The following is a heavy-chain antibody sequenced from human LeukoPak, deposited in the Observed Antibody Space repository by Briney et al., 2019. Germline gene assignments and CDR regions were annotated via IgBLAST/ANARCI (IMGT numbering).Heavy chain of an antibody. CDR2: ISAYNGNT. D-gene: IGHD3-9*01. V-gene: IGHV1-18*04. J-gene: IGHJ4*02. CDR3: ARDYDILTGSISFDY. Sequence: ASVKVSCKASGYTFTSYGISWVRQAPGQGLEWMGWISAYNGNTNYAQKLQGRVTMTTDTSTSTAYMGLRSLRSDDTAVYYCARDYDILTGSISFDYWGQGTLVTVSS. CDR1: GYTFTSYG.